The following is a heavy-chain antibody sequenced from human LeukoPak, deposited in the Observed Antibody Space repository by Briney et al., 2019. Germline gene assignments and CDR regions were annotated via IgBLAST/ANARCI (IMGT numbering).Heavy chain of an antibody. CDR2: IIPIFGTA. V-gene: IGHV1-69*13. CDR3: ARPMQEVVGGVISTPYYYYGMDV. CDR1: GGTFSSYA. Sequence: SVKVSCKASGGTFSSYAISWVRQAPGQGLEWMGGIIPIFGTANYAQKFQGRVTITADEPTSTAYMELSSLRSEDTAVYYCARPMQEVVGGVISTPYYYYGMDVWGQGTTVTVSS. J-gene: IGHJ6*02. D-gene: IGHD3-22*01.